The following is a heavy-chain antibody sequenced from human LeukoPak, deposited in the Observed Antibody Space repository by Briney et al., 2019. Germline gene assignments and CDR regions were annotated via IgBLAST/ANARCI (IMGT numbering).Heavy chain of an antibody. D-gene: IGHD5-18*01. Sequence: KPSETLSLTCTVSGGSISGYYWSWIRQPPGKGLEWIGYIYYSGTTYYNPSLKSRVTISVDTSKNHLSLKLGSVTAADTAVYYCARGDTAMVLWGQGTLVTVSS. CDR3: ARGDTAMVL. CDR2: IYYSGTT. CDR1: GGSISGYY. V-gene: IGHV4-59*01. J-gene: IGHJ4*02.